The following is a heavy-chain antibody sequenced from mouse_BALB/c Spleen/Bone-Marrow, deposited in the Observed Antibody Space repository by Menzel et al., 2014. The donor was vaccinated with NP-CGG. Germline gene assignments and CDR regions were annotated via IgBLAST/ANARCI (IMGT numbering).Heavy chain of an antibody. CDR2: IHPSDTET. V-gene: IGHV1-61*01. Sequence: VQLQQSGAELVRPGASVKLSCKASGYSFTSYWMNWVKQRPGQGLEWIGMIHPSDTETRLNQRFKDKATLTVDKSSSTACMQLSSPTSEDSAVYYCARWEGNYGSTFAYWGQGTLVTVSA. CDR1: GYSFTSYW. D-gene: IGHD1-1*01. J-gene: IGHJ3*01. CDR3: ARWEGNYGSTFAY.